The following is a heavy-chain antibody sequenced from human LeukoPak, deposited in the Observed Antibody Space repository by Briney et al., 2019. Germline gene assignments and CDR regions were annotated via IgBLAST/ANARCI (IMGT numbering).Heavy chain of an antibody. CDR1: GGTFSSYA. CDR3: ARGSSGSHPTPYCYYYMDV. J-gene: IGHJ6*03. D-gene: IGHD3-22*01. V-gene: IGHV1-69*05. CDR2: IIPIFGTA. Sequence: SVKVSCKASGGTFSSYAISWVRQAPGQGLEWMGGIIPIFGTANYAQKFQGRVTITTDESTSTAYMELSSLRSEDTAVYYCARGSSGSHPTPYCYYYMDVWGKGTTVTVSS.